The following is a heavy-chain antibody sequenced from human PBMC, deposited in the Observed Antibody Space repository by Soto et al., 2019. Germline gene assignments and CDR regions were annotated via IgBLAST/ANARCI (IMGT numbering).Heavy chain of an antibody. CDR3: ARAKQLAQLNWFDP. V-gene: IGHV3-66*01. D-gene: IGHD6-6*01. CDR1: GFTVSSNY. CDR2: IYSGGST. Sequence: SLRLSCAASGFTVSSNYMSWVRQAPGKGLEWVSVIYSGGSTYYADSVKGRFTISRDNSKNTLYLQLNSLRAEDTAVYYCARAKQLAQLNWFDPWGQGTLVTVSS. J-gene: IGHJ5*02.